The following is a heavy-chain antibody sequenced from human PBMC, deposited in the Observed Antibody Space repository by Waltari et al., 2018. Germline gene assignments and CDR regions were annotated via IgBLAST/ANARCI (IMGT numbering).Heavy chain of an antibody. J-gene: IGHJ3*02. CDR3: ARWAGRGYSYGYNAFDI. Sequence: QVQLQQWGAGLLKPSETLSLTCAVYGGSFSGYYWSWIRQPPGKGLEWIGEINHSGSTNYNPSLKSRVTISVDTSKNQFSLKLSSVTAADTAVYYCARWAGRGYSYGYNAFDIWGQGTMVTVSS. V-gene: IGHV4-34*01. CDR2: INHSGST. D-gene: IGHD5-18*01. CDR1: GGSFSGYY.